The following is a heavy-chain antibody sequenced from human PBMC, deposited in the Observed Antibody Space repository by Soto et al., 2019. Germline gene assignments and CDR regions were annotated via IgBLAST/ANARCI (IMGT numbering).Heavy chain of an antibody. Sequence: ASVKVSCKVSGYTFTDYYVYWVQQAPGKGLEWMGLIDPEDDETIYAEKLQGRVTITADTSTDTAYMELNSLRSEDTAVYFCATASAIGGRLWYFDLWGRGTLVTVSS. D-gene: IGHD6-6*01. CDR2: IDPEDDET. J-gene: IGHJ2*01. CDR3: ATASAIGGRLWYFDL. CDR1: GYTFTDYY. V-gene: IGHV1-69-2*01.